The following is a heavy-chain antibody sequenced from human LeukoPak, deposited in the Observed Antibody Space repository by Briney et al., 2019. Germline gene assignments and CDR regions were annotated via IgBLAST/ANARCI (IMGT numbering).Heavy chain of an antibody. CDR2: ISGSGGST. V-gene: IGHV3-23*01. Sequence: PGGSLRLSCAASGFTFSSYAMSWVRQAPGKGLEWVSGISGSGGSTYYADSVKGRFTISRDNAENSLYLQMNSLRAEDTAVYYCARVGLTTAAGTYDYWGQGTLVTVSS. J-gene: IGHJ4*02. CDR1: GFTFSSYA. D-gene: IGHD6-13*01. CDR3: ARVGLTTAAGTYDY.